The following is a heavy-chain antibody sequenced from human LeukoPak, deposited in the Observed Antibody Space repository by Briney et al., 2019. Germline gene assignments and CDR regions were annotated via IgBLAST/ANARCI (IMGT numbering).Heavy chain of an antibody. CDR2: IYYSGST. CDR1: GGSISSYY. V-gene: IGHV4-59*01. J-gene: IGHJ4*02. D-gene: IGHD3-22*01. Sequence: SETLSLTCTVSGGSISSYYWSWIRQPPGKGPEWIGYIYYSGSTNYNPSLKSRVTISVDTSKNQFSLKPSSVTAADTAVYYCAREGYYYDSSGPFDYWGQGTLVTVSS. CDR3: AREGYYYDSSGPFDY.